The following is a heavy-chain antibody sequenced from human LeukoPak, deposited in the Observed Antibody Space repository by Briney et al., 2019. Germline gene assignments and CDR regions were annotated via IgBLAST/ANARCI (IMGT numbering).Heavy chain of an antibody. CDR3: ARVQGHPPNGLDI. CDR1: GFTFSSYW. D-gene: IGHD2-8*01. Sequence: GGSLRLSCAASGFTFSSYWMHWVRQAPGKGLVWVSRINSDGSSTSYADSVKGRFTISRDNAKNTLYLQMNSLRADDTAVYYCARVQGHPPNGLDIWGQGTMVTVSS. V-gene: IGHV3-74*01. CDR2: INSDGSST. J-gene: IGHJ3*02.